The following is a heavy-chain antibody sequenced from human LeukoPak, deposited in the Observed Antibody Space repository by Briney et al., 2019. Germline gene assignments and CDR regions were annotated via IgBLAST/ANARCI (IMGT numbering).Heavy chain of an antibody. V-gene: IGHV3-48*03. D-gene: IGHD6-13*01. CDR1: GFTFRSYD. J-gene: IGHJ3*02. Sequence: GGSLRLSCAASGFTFRSYDMNLVRQAPGKGLECVSHITSSGSTIYHADSVKGRCTISRDNAKNSLYLQMNSLRAEDTAVYYCARPGYSSSWSAFDIWGQGTMVTVSS. CDR2: ITSSGSTI. CDR3: ARPGYSSSWSAFDI.